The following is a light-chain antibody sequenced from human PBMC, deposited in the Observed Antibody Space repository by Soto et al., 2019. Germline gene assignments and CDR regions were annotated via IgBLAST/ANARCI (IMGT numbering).Light chain of an antibody. CDR1: QNIHKY. Sequence: DMQMTQSPSSLSASVGDRVTIACRSSQNIHKYSNWYQQRPWKAPNLLVYEATSLETGVSLKFSGSGSETEFTLTINCLRPEDVATYYCQQSFVSPCTFGQGTNIEI. J-gene: IGKJ1*01. V-gene: IGKV1-39*01. CDR3: QQSFVSPCT. CDR2: EAT.